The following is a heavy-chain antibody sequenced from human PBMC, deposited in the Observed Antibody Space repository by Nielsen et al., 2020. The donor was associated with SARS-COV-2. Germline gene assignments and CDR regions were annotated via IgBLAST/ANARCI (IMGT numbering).Heavy chain of an antibody. CDR3: ARGGRCSGGSCYDGPCAFDI. V-gene: IGHV1-69*06. D-gene: IGHD2-15*01. J-gene: IGHJ3*02. CDR2: IIPIFGTA. Sequence: WVRQAPGQGLSWFGGIIPIFGTANYAQKFQGRVTITADKSTSTAYMELSSLRSEDTAVYYCARGGRCSGGSCYDGPCAFDIWGQGTMVTVSS.